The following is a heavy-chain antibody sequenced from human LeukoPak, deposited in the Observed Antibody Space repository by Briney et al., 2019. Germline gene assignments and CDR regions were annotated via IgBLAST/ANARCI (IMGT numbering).Heavy chain of an antibody. CDR2: IKQDGSEK. D-gene: IGHD3-22*01. CDR1: GFTFSSYW. Sequence: GGSLRLSCAASGFTFSSYWMSWVRQAPGKGLEWVANIKQDGSEKYYVDSVKGRFTISRDNAKNSLYLQMNSLRAEDTAVYYCARDVLDYYDSSGYYLSEYFDYWGQGTLVTASS. J-gene: IGHJ4*02. V-gene: IGHV3-7*01. CDR3: ARDVLDYYDSSGYYLSEYFDY.